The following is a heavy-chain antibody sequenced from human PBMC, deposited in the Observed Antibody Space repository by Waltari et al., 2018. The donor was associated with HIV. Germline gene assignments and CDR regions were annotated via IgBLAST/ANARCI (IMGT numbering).Heavy chain of an antibody. J-gene: IGHJ4*02. CDR2: IIPIFGTT. V-gene: IGHV1-69*12. Sequence: QVQLVQSGAEMKKPGSSVKVSCKASGGTFGNYGINWVRQAPGQGLEWMGGIIPIFGTTNRAQKYQGRVTISADEFTSTVYMELSSLRSEDTAVYHCARTDTHFWGQGTLVTVSS. CDR1: GGTFGNYG. CDR3: ARTDTHF.